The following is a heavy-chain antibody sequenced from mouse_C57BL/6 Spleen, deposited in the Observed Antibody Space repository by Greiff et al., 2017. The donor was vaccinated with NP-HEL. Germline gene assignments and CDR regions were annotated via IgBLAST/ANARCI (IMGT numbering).Heavy chain of an antibody. Sequence: QVQLQQPGAELVKPGASVKLSCKASGYTFTSYWMQWVKQRPGQGLEWIGEIDPSDSYTNYNQKFKGKATLTVDTSSSTAYMQLSSLTSEDSAVYYCARGTAQDWFAYWGQGTLVTVSA. CDR2: IDPSDSYT. J-gene: IGHJ3*01. D-gene: IGHD3-2*02. CDR1: GYTFTSYW. CDR3: ARGTAQDWFAY. V-gene: IGHV1-50*01.